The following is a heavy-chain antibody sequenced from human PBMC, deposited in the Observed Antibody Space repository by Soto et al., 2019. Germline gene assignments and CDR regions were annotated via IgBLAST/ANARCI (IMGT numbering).Heavy chain of an antibody. D-gene: IGHD2-15*01. J-gene: IGHJ6*03. V-gene: IGHV4-31*03. Sequence: SSETLSLTCTVSGGSISSGGYYWSWIRQHPGKGLEWIGYIYYSGSTYYNPSLKSRVTISVDTSKNQFSLKLSSVTAADTAVYYCARGGRGYYYYYMAVWGKGTTVTVSS. CDR2: IYYSGST. CDR1: GGSISSGGYY. CDR3: ARGGRGYYYYYMAV.